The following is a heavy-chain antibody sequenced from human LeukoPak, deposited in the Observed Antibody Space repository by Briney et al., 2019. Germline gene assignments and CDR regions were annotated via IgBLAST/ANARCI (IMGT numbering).Heavy chain of an antibody. J-gene: IGHJ3*02. CDR1: GFTVSSNY. CDR3: TKSGIDSSSWYAAYPSDI. D-gene: IGHD6-13*01. V-gene: IGHV3-66*01. Sequence: GGSLRLSCAASGFTVSSNYMSWVRQAPGKGLEWVSVIYSGGSTYYADSVKDRFTISRDNSKNTLYLQMNSLRAEDTAVYYCTKSGIDSSSWYAAYPSDIWGQGTMVTVSS. CDR2: IYSGGST.